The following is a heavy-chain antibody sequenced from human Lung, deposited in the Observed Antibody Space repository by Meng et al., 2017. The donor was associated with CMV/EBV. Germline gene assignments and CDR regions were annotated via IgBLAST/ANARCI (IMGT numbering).Heavy chain of an antibody. Sequence: QVQPQDSGPGLVKPAGTLSLTCAVSGGSISSSNWWSWVRQPPGKGLEWIGEIYHSGSTNYNPSLKSRVTISVDKSKNQSSLKLSSVPAADTAVYYCARVVTALWGYYFDYWGQGTLVTVSS. D-gene: IGHD2-21*02. V-gene: IGHV4-4*02. CDR1: GGSISSSNW. CDR2: IYHSGST. CDR3: ARVVTALWGYYFDY. J-gene: IGHJ4*02.